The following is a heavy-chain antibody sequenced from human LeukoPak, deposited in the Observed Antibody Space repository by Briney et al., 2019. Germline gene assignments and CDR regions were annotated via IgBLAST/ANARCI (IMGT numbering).Heavy chain of an antibody. CDR1: GFTVSSNY. Sequence: GGSLRLSCAASGFTVSSNYMSWVRQAPGQGLEWVSVIYTVGSTYYADSVKGRFTISRDNTKNTLYLQMNSLRAEDTAVYYCARSPLYSSGYFFDYWGQGTLVTVSS. CDR2: IYTVGST. J-gene: IGHJ4*02. CDR3: ARSPLYSSGYFFDY. D-gene: IGHD6-19*01. V-gene: IGHV3-53*01.